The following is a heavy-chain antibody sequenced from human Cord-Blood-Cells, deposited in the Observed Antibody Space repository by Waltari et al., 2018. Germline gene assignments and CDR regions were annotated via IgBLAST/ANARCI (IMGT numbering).Heavy chain of an antibody. Sequence: QVPLVQSGAEVQKPGASVKVSCKVSGYTRTELSLHRVRTAPGQGLEWMGGFVPADGETMYAQKFRGRVTMTEDTSTDTAYMELSSLRSEDTAVYYCATDRYYGSGSYYNYWGQGTLVTVSS. CDR2: FVPADGET. V-gene: IGHV1-24*01. J-gene: IGHJ4*02. CDR3: ATDRYYGSGSYYNY. D-gene: IGHD3-10*01. CDR1: GYTRTELS.